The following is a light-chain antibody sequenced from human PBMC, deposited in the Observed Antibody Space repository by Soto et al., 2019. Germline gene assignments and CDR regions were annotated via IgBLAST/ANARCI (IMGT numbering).Light chain of an antibody. CDR1: QSLLHSNGYNY. CDR3: MQTLQIGWT. J-gene: IGKJ1*01. Sequence: DIVMTQSPLSLPVTPGGPASSSCRSSQSLLHSNGYNYLDWYVQKPGQSQQLVIYLASNRASGVPYRFSGSGSGTDFTLKINKVEPEDVGIYYCMQTLQIGWTFGPGTRVAIK. V-gene: IGKV2-28*01. CDR2: LAS.